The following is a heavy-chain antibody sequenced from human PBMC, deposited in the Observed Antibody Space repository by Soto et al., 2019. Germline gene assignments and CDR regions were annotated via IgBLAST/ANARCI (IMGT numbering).Heavy chain of an antibody. D-gene: IGHD6-13*01. J-gene: IGHJ3*02. Sequence: VGSLRLSCAVSGLTFSSFGFYRVRQAPGKGLEWLAVISYDGSNKYYADSVKGRFTISRDNSKNTLYLQVNSLGAEDTALYYCATAAAVVVGAFDIWGQGTMVTVSS. CDR2: ISYDGSNK. CDR1: GLTFSSFG. CDR3: ATAAAVVVGAFDI. V-gene: IGHV3-30*03.